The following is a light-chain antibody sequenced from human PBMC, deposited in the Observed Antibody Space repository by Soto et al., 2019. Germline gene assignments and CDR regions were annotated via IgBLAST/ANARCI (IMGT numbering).Light chain of an antibody. CDR3: CSYAGHTNVL. Sequence: QSALTQPPSASGSPGQSVTISCTGTINDVGGYYYVSWYQQYPGEAPKLMIYEVVKRPSGVPDRFSGSKSGNTASLTVSGLQAEDEADYYCCSYAGHTNVLFGGGTKLTVL. V-gene: IGLV2-8*01. CDR2: EVV. CDR1: INDVGGYYY. J-gene: IGLJ2*01.